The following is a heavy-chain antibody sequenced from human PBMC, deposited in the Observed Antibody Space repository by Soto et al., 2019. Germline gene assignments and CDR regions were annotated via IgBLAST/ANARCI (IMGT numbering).Heavy chain of an antibody. CDR2: IYPGDSDT. V-gene: IGHV5-51*01. D-gene: IGHD6-19*01. CDR3: ARGAMAVAGTESLCYYYGMDV. J-gene: IGHJ6*02. CDR1: GYSFTSYW. Sequence: GESLKISCKGSGYSFTSYWIGWVRQMPGKGLEWMGIIYPGDSDTRYSPSFQGQVTISADKSISTAYLQWSSLKASDTAMYYCARGAMAVAGTESLCYYYGMDVWGQGTTVTVSS.